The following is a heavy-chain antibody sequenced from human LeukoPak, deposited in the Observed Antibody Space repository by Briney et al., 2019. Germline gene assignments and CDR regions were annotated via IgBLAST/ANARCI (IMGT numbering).Heavy chain of an antibody. CDR2: IYYSGST. D-gene: IGHD6-25*01. CDR3: ARQSGSGFANYYYGMDV. Sequence: PSETLSLTCTVSGGSISSSSYYWGWIRQPPGKGLEWIGSIYYSGSTYYNPSLKSRVTISVDTSKNQFSLELSSVTAADTAVYYCARQSGSGFANYYYGMDVWGQGTTVTVSS. CDR1: GGSISSSSYY. J-gene: IGHJ6*02. V-gene: IGHV4-39*01.